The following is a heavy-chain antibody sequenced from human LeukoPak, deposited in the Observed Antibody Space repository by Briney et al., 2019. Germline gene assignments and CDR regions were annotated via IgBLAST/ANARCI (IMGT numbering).Heavy chain of an antibody. J-gene: IGHJ4*02. CDR2: ISGGGGGT. D-gene: IGHD3-22*01. Sequence: GGSLRLSCAASGFTFSSYGMTWVRQAPGKGLEWVSSISGGGGGTYYADSVQGRFTVSRDNSKTTLYLQMESLRAEDTAVYYCARDRLGDYDHSGYYDKWGQGTLVTVSS. V-gene: IGHV3-23*01. CDR3: ARDRLGDYDHSGYYDK. CDR1: GFTFSSYG.